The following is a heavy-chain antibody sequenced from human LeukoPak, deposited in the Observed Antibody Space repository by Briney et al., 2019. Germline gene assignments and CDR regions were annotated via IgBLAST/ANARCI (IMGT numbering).Heavy chain of an antibody. CDR1: GFTCSPYT. CDR3: VRDPSARFYFDY. J-gene: IGHJ4*02. Sequence: SLRLTWARTGFTCSPYTMQWVRQAPGKGLEWVAVIAYDGGNIFYAPSVRGRFTISRDNSRGTLSLQMNSLKVEDTALYYCVRDPSARFYFDYWGQGTLVTVSS. V-gene: IGHV3-30*03. D-gene: IGHD6-6*01. CDR2: IAYDGGNI.